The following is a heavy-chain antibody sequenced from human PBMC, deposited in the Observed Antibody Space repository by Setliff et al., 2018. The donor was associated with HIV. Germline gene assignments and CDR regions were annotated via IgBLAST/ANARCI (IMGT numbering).Heavy chain of an antibody. CDR3: ARQVQYRWDLGWFDP. D-gene: IGHD6-6*01. Sequence: SETLSLTCTVSGGSISSGNYYWSWIRQHPGKCLEWIGNIYYSGITYYYNPSLKSRVTISVDTSKNQFSLKLTSVSAADTAVYYCARQVQYRWDLGWFDPWGQGTLVTVSS. CDR1: GGSISSGNYY. J-gene: IGHJ5*02. V-gene: IGHV4-31*03. CDR2: IYYSGITY.